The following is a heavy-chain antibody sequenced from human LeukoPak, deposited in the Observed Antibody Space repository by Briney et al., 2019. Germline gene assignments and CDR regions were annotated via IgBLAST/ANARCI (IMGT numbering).Heavy chain of an antibody. CDR3: ARAVLLWFGESPYYFDY. CDR2: IYYSGST. CDR1: GGSISSYY. V-gene: IGHV4-59*01. Sequence: SETLSLTCTVSGGSISSYYWSWIRQPPGKGLEWLGYIYYSGSTNYNPSLKSRVTISVDTSKNQFSLKLSSVTAADTAVYYCARAVLLWFGESPYYFDYWGQGTLVTVSS. J-gene: IGHJ4*02. D-gene: IGHD3-10*01.